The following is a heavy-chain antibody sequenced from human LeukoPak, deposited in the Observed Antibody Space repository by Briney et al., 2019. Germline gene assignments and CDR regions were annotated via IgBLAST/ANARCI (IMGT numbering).Heavy chain of an antibody. J-gene: IGHJ4*02. CDR1: GGSISHYY. CDR2: MHYAGNT. CDR3: ARRPNKSYFDY. Sequence: PSETLSLTCSVSGGSISHYYWSWIRQPPGKRLEWIGYMHYAGNTNYNPSRENRVTISVDTSKNQFSLRLSAVTAADTAVYYCARRPNKSYFDYWGQGTLVTVSS. V-gene: IGHV4-59*01.